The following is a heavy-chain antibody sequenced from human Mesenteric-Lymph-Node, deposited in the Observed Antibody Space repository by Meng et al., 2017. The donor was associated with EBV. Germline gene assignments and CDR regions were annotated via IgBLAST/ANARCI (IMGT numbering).Heavy chain of an antibody. CDR3: AGTHYGDYGPSYLDY. J-gene: IGHJ4*02. V-gene: IGHV4-4*02. CDR1: GGSISSIFS. Sequence: QLHWRGPCLVTPWRPLSLTCAVLGGSISSIFSWSWARQPPGKGLEWIGNIHQSGSTNYNPSLKSRVTISVDKSKSQISLNLRSLTAADTAVYYCAGTHYGDYGPSYLDYWGQGTLVTVSS. CDR2: IHQSGST. D-gene: IGHD4-17*01.